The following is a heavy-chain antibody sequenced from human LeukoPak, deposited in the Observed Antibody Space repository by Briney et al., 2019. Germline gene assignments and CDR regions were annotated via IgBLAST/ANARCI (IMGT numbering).Heavy chain of an antibody. D-gene: IGHD6-19*01. V-gene: IGHV4-39*07. CDR3: AGERGEEYSSGWYKTNYFYN. Sequence: SETLSLTCTVSGDSFTSVTDYWAWIRQPPGKGLEWIGSGDYSGGTYYNPSLESRVAISADMSKNQISLKLTSVTGADTAVYYCAGERGEEYSSGWYKTNYFYNWGQGIRVTVSS. CDR1: GDSFTSVTDY. CDR2: GDYSGGT. J-gene: IGHJ4*02.